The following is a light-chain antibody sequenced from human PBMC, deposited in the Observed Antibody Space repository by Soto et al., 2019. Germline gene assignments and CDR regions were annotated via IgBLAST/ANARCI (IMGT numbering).Light chain of an antibody. J-gene: IGKJ2*01. CDR1: QHIRSW. V-gene: IGKV1-5*01. Sequence: DIQMTQSPSTLSASVGDRVTITCRASQHIRSWLAWYHQTPGKAPKLLIYGASSLESGVPSRFSGSGSATEFTLTISSLQPDDFGTYYCQQYNSYSPSTFGQGTKLQIK. CDR2: GAS. CDR3: QQYNSYSPST.